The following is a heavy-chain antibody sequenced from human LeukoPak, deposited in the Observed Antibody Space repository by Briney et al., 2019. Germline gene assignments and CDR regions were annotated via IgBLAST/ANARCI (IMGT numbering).Heavy chain of an antibody. V-gene: IGHV1-69*13. D-gene: IGHD3-22*01. CDR1: GGTFSSYA. CDR3: ARCDSSGYYLSDY. CDR2: IIPIFGTA. Sequence: ASVKVSCKASGGTFSSYAISWVRQAPGQGLEWMGGIIPIFGTANYAQEFQGRVTITAGESTSTAYMELSSLRSEDTAVYYCARCDSSGYYLSDYWGQGTLVTVSS. J-gene: IGHJ4*02.